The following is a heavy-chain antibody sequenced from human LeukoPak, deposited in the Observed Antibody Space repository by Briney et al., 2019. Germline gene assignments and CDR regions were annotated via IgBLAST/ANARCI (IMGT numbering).Heavy chain of an antibody. CDR2: INHSGST. CDR1: GGSFSGYY. J-gene: IGHJ5*02. V-gene: IGHV4-34*01. D-gene: IGHD2-2*01. Sequence: SETLSLTCAVYGGSFSGYYWSWIRQPPGKGLEWIGEINHSGSTNYNPSLKSRVTISVDMSKNQFSLKLTSVTAADTAIYYCARVVPTARRYNWFDPWGQGTLVTVSS. CDR3: ARVVPTARRYNWFDP.